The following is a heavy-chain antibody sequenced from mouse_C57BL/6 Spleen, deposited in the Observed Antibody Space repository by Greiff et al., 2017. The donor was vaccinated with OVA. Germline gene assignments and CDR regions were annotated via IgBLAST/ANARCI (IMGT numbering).Heavy chain of an antibody. CDR3: ARGDYPYYFDY. Sequence: EVQLVESGGGLVKPGGSLKLSCAASGFTFSSYAMSWVRQTPEKRLEWVATISDGGSYTYYPDNVKGRFTISRDNAKNNLYLQMSHLKSEDTAMYYCARGDYPYYFDYWGQGTTLTVSS. V-gene: IGHV5-4*01. CDR1: GFTFSSYA. CDR2: ISDGGSYT. D-gene: IGHD2-4*01. J-gene: IGHJ2*01.